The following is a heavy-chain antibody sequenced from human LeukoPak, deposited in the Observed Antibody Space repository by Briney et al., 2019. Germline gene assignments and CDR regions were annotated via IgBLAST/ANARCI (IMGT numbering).Heavy chain of an antibody. CDR1: GFTVSSNY. D-gene: IGHD6-13*01. J-gene: IGHJ5*02. Sequence: GGSLRLSCAASGFTVSSNYMSWVRQAPGKGLEWVSVIYSGGSTYYADSVKGRFTISRDNSKNTLYVQMNSLRAEDTAIYYCAKVLAQQLARGRCFDTWGQGTLVTVSS. V-gene: IGHV3-53*01. CDR2: IYSGGST. CDR3: AKVLAQQLARGRCFDT.